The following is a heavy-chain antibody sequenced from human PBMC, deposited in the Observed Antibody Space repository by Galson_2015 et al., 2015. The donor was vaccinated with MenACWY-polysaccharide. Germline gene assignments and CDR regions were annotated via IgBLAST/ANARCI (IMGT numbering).Heavy chain of an antibody. Sequence: SETLSLTCTVSGGSISSYYWSWIRQPPGKGLEWIGYIYYSGSTNYNPSLKSRVTISVDTSKNQFSLKLSSVTAADTAVYYCARGGGSGWYGAGDYWGQGTLITVSS. CDR3: ARGGGSGWYGAGDY. CDR2: IYYSGST. J-gene: IGHJ4*02. V-gene: IGHV4-59*01. CDR1: GGSISSYY. D-gene: IGHD6-19*01.